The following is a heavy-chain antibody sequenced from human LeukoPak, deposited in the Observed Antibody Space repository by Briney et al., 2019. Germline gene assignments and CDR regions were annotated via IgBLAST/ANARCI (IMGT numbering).Heavy chain of an antibody. J-gene: IGHJ6*04. CDR1: GFTFSSYW. D-gene: IGHD3-10*01. CDR2: IKQDGSEK. CDR3: ASSYYYGSGSYYNRNYYYGMDV. Sequence: GGSLRLSCAASGFTFSSYWMRWVRQAPGKGLEWVANIKQDGSEKYYVDSVKGRFTISRDNAKNSLYLQMNSLRAEDTAVYYCASSYYYGSGSYYNRNYYYGMDVWGKGTTVTVSS. V-gene: IGHV3-7*03.